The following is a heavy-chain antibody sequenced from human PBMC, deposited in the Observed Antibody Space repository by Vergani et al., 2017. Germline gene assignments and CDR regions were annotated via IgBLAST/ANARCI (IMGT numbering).Heavy chain of an antibody. CDR2: ISSSSSTI. J-gene: IGHJ4*02. CDR3: ATTVIAAAGTSDY. Sequence: EVQLVESGGGLVQPGGSLRLSCAASGFTFSSYSMNWVRQAPGKGLEWVSYISSSSSTIYYADSVKGRFTISRDNAKNSLYLQMNSLRAEDTAVYYCATTVIAAAGTSDYWGQGTLVTVSS. CDR1: GFTFSSYS. V-gene: IGHV3-48*01. D-gene: IGHD6-13*01.